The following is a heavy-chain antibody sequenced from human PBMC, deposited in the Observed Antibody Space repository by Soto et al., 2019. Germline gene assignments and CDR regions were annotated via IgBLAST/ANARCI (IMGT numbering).Heavy chain of an antibody. J-gene: IGHJ4*02. CDR2: IWYDGSNK. Sequence: GGSLRLSCAASGFSFSSYGMDWVRQAPGKGLEWVAVIWYDGSNKYYADSVKGRFTISRDSSKNTLYLQMNSLRAEDTAVYYCAREGYYDSSGYFYLNYWGQGTLVTVSS. V-gene: IGHV3-33*01. D-gene: IGHD3-22*01. CDR1: GFSFSSYG. CDR3: AREGYYDSSGYFYLNY.